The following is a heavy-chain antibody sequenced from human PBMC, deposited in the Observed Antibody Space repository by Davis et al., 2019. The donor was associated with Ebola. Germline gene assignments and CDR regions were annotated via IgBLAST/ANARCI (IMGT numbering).Heavy chain of an antibody. CDR2: IKQDGSEE. Sequence: GGSLRLSCAASGFTFSSYWMNWVRQAPGKGLEWVANIKQDGSEEFYVDSVKGRFTISRDNAKNSLYLQMNSLRAEDTAVYYCARDQGRWELLGGFDYWGQGTLVTVSS. CDR3: ARDQGRWELLGGFDY. V-gene: IGHV3-7*03. CDR1: GFTFSSYW. D-gene: IGHD1-26*01. J-gene: IGHJ4*02.